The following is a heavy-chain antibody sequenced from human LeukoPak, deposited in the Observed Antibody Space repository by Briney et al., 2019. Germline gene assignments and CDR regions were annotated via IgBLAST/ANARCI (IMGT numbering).Heavy chain of an antibody. CDR3: ARGDCTNGVCPHWHGLGKLPYYYYGMDV. D-gene: IGHD2-8*01. Sequence: PGGSLRLSCAASGFTLSNNWMSWVRQAPGKGLEWVANINQDGNNKYQVDPVKGRLTISRDNPKNTLYLQMNSLRAEDTAVYYCARGDCTNGVCPHWHGLGKLPYYYYGMDVWGQGTPVTVSS. CDR2: INQDGNNK. CDR1: GFTLSNNW. V-gene: IGHV3-7*02. J-gene: IGHJ6*02.